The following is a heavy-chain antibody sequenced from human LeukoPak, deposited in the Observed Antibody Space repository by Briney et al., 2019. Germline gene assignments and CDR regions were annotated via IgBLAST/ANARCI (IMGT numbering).Heavy chain of an antibody. CDR2: IKYDGSDE. J-gene: IGHJ4*02. Sequence: GGSLRLSCAASGFIFSSYWMTWVRQAPGKGLEWVANIKYDGSDEYYVDSVKGRFTISRDNAKNSLYLQMSSLRAEDTAVYYCARSSGWRSEFDYWGQGTLVTVSS. V-gene: IGHV3-7*01. CDR1: GFIFSSYW. CDR3: ARSSGWRSEFDY. D-gene: IGHD6-19*01.